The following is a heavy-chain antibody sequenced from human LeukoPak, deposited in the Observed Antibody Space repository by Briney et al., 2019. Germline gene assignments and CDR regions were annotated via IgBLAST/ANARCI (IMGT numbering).Heavy chain of an antibody. Sequence: SETLSLTCTVSGYSISSGYYWGWIRQPPGKGLDWIGSIYNSGSTYYNPSLKSRVTMSVDTSRKQVSLNLNSVTAADTAVYYCARVGRHDYYGSSVSWGQGTLVTVSS. V-gene: IGHV4-38-2*02. CDR3: ARVGRHDYYGSSVS. CDR2: IYNSGST. D-gene: IGHD3-22*01. CDR1: GYSISSGYY. J-gene: IGHJ5*02.